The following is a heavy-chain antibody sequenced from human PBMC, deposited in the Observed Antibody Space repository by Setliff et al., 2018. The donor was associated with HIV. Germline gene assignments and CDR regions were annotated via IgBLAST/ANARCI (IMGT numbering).Heavy chain of an antibody. CDR3: ARVAGSSWPFDY. Sequence: NPSETLSLTCTVSGGSISSYYWSWIRQPPGKGLEWIGYIYYSGSTNYNPSLKSRITISVDTSKNQFSLKLSSVTAADTAVYYCARVAGSSWPFDYWGQGSPVTVSS. CDR2: IYYSGST. CDR1: GGSISSYY. J-gene: IGHJ4*02. V-gene: IGHV4-59*01. D-gene: IGHD6-13*01.